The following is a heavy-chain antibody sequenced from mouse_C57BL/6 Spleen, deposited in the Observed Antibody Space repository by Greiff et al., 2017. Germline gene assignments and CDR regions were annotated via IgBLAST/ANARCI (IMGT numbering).Heavy chain of an antibody. Sequence: VKLQQPGAELVKPGASVKVSCKASGYTFTSYCMPWVKQRPGQGLEWIGRIRPSGSDTNYNQKFKGKATLSVDKSTSTAYLQLSSLTSEDSAMYYCARVCFAMDYWGQGTSLTVSS. CDR3: ARVCFAMDY. CDR1: GYTFTSYC. CDR2: IRPSGSDT. V-gene: IGHV1-74*01. J-gene: IGHJ4*01.